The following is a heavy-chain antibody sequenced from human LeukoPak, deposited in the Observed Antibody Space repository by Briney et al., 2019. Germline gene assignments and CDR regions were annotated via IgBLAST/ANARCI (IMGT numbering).Heavy chain of an antibody. V-gene: IGHV1-2*02. CDR1: GYTSTGYY. CDR2: INPNSGGT. D-gene: IGHD2/OR15-2a*01. J-gene: IGHJ4*02. CDR3: ARAVYNSTRWSGSRVLDY. Sequence: AASVRVSCKASGYTSTGYYMHWVREAPGQGLECRGWINPNSGGTNYAQKFQGRVTMTRDTSIGTAYMELSRLSSDDRSVYDSARAVYNSTRWSGSRVLDYWGQGGLLVTVSS.